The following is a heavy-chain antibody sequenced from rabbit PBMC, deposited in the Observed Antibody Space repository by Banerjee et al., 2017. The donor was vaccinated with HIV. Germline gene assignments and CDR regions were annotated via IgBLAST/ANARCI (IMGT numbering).Heavy chain of an antibody. V-gene: IGHV1S45*01. CDR1: GFSFSSNW. CDR2: IGAGVSYTT. Sequence: LEESGGGLVKPGGTLTLTCTVSGFSFSSNWICWVRQAPGKGLEWIACIGAGVSYTTYYATWAKGRFTISKTSSTTVTLQMTSLTAADTATYFCARDSGTSFSSYGMDLWGQGTLVTVS. CDR3: ARDSGTSFSSYGMDL. D-gene: IGHD8-1*01. J-gene: IGHJ6*01.